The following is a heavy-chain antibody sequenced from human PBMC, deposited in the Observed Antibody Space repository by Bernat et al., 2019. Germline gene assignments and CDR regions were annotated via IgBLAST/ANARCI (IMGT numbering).Heavy chain of an antibody. J-gene: IGHJ3*02. V-gene: IGHV3-48*03. D-gene: IGHD5-12*01. Sequence: EVQLVESGGGLVQPGGSLRLSCAASGFTFSSYEMNLVRQAPGKGLEWVSYISSSGSTIYYADSVKGRFTISRDNAKNSLYLQMNSLRAEDTAVYYCASMGGYDSADAFDIWGQGTMVTVSS. CDR3: ASMGGYDSADAFDI. CDR2: ISSSGSTI. CDR1: GFTFSSYE.